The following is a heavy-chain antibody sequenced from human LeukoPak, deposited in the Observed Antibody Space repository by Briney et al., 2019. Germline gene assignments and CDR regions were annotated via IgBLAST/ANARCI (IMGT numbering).Heavy chain of an antibody. V-gene: IGHV3-23*01. CDR1: GFTFSSYA. J-gene: IGHJ4*02. D-gene: IGHD6-13*01. CDR3: AKDRIAAVAPQYYFDY. Sequence: AGGSLRLSCAASGFTFSSYAMSWVRQAPGKGLEWVSAISASGGSTYYADSVKGRFTISRDNSKNTLYLRMNSLRAEDTAIYYCAKDRIAAVAPQYYFDYWGQGTLVTVSS. CDR2: ISASGGST.